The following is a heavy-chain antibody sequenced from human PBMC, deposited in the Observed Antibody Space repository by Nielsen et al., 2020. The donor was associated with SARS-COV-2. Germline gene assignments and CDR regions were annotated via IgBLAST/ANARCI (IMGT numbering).Heavy chain of an antibody. V-gene: IGHV3-33*07. CDR2: IWYDGSNK. Sequence: GGSLRLSCAASGFSFSSYGMYWVRQAPGKGLEWVAVIWYDGSNKYYADSVKGRFTISRDNSKNTLYLQMNSLRAEDTAVYYCARSTMVRGVITNYFDYWGQGTLVTVSS. CDR3: ARSTMVRGVITNYFDY. CDR1: GFSFSSYG. D-gene: IGHD3-10*01. J-gene: IGHJ4*02.